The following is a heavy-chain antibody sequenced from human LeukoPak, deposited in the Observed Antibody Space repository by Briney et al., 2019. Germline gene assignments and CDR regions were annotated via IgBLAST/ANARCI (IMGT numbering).Heavy chain of an antibody. CDR3: ARIRSGTHDNYYYYGMDV. CDR1: GFTFSDYY. V-gene: IGHV3-11*01. Sequence: PGGSLRLSCAASGFTFSDYYMSWIRQAPGKGLEWVSYISSSGSTIYYADSVKGRFTISRDNAKNSLYLQMNSLRAEDTAVYYCARIRSGTHDNYYYYGMDVWGQGTTVTVS. J-gene: IGHJ6*02. D-gene: IGHD3-16*01. CDR2: ISSSGSTI.